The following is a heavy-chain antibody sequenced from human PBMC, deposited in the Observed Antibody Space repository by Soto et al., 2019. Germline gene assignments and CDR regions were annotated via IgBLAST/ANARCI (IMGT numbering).Heavy chain of an antibody. D-gene: IGHD3-10*01. J-gene: IGHJ3*02. Sequence: GGSLRLSCAASGFTFGSYNMNWVRQAPGKGLEWVSSISSSSSYIYYADSVKGRFTISRDNAKNSLYLQMNSLRAEDTAVYYCAKDLWFGEPHAFDIWGQGTMVTVSS. CDR1: GFTFGSYN. CDR3: AKDLWFGEPHAFDI. V-gene: IGHV3-21*01. CDR2: ISSSSSYI.